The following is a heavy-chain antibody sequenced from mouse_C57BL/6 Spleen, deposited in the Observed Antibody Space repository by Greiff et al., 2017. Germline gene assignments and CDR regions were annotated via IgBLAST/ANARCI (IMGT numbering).Heavy chain of an antibody. J-gene: IGHJ4*01. Sequence: VQLQESGAELVMPGASVKLSCKASGYTFTSYWMHWVKQRPGQGLEWIGEIDPSDSYTNYNQKFKGKSTLTVDKSSSTAYMQLSSLTSEDSAVYYCARRLEELYAMDYWGQGTSVTVSS. CDR3: ARRLEELYAMDY. CDR2: IDPSDSYT. V-gene: IGHV1-69*01. CDR1: GYTFTSYW.